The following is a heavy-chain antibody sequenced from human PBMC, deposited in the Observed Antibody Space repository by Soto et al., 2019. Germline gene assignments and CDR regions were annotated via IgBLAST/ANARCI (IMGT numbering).Heavy chain of an antibody. CDR3: LGGQYYFDY. Sequence: QVQLVASGGGVVQHGRSLRLSCAASGFPFTSYGMHWVREGPDKGLEWVKIISYEGRDKYYADSVKGRFPISRDNAENTLHLQMHSLRPQEPALYNCLGGQYYFDYRGQGTQVIAAS. V-gene: IGHV3-30*03. D-gene: IGHD3-16*01. J-gene: IGHJ4*02. CDR2: ISYEGRDK. CDR1: GFPFTSYG.